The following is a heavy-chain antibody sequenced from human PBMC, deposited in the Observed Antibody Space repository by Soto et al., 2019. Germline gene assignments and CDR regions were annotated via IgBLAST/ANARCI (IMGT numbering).Heavy chain of an antibody. V-gene: IGHV4-39*01. D-gene: IGHD1-26*01. CDR1: GGSTSSSSYQ. CDR3: ARLSGSYNDRYFDY. CDR2: VYYNGNT. J-gene: IGHJ4*02. Sequence: QLQLQESGPGLVKPSETLSLTCTVSGGSTSSSSYQWVWIRQPPGKGLEWIGNVYYNGNTYYKASLKSRVPISVDTSNNQFSLKVKSVTAADTAVYYCARLSGSYNDRYFDYWGQGTLVTVSS.